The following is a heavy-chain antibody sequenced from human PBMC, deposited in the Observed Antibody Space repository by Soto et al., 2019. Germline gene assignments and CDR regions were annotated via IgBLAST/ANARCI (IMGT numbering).Heavy chain of an antibody. CDR2: IIPIFGTA. V-gene: IGHV1-69*06. CDR3: ARGRGLAVAGAQHWVFDS. CDR1: GGTFSSYA. J-gene: IGHJ4*01. D-gene: IGHD6-19*01. Sequence: QVQLVQSGAEVKKPGSSVKVSCKASGGTFSSYAISWVRQAPGQGLEWMGGIIPIFGTANYAQKFQGRVTITADKSTSTAYMELSSLRSEDTAVYYCARGRGLAVAGAQHWVFDSWGHGTLVTVSS.